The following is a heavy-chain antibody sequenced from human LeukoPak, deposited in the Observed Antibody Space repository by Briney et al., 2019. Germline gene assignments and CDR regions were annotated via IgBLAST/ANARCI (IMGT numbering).Heavy chain of an antibody. CDR3: AKATYYYDSSGYYKTHYFDY. Sequence: PGGSLRLSCAASGFTFSSYAMSWVRQAPGKGLEWVSAISGSGGSTYYADSVKGRFTISRDSSKNTLYLQMNSLRAEDTAVYYCAKATYYYDSSGYYKTHYFDYWGQGTLVTVSS. V-gene: IGHV3-23*01. CDR1: GFTFSSYA. CDR2: ISGSGGST. J-gene: IGHJ4*02. D-gene: IGHD3-22*01.